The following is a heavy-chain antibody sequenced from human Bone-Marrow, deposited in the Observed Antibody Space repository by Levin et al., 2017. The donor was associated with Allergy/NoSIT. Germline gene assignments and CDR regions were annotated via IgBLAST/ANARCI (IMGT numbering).Heavy chain of an antibody. CDR3: ARVDYNFWCGTWGWIDT. Sequence: GESLKISCKASGYSMGTHATAWVRQKPGKGLEWMGLIYPGEAATIYSPSFEGHVTMSADKSVNIAFLEWSSLKASDTATYFCARVDYNFWCGTWGWIDTWGQGTVVSVSS. D-gene: IGHD3-3*01. V-gene: IGHV5-51*01. CDR2: IYPGEAAT. J-gene: IGHJ5*02. CDR1: GYSMGTHA.